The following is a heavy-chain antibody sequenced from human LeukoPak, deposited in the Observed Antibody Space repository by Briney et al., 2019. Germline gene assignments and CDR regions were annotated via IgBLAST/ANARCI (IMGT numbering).Heavy chain of an antibody. CDR1: GGTFSSYA. CDR3: ARAKYYYDSSGYYGIDY. J-gene: IGHJ4*02. CDR2: IIPILGIA. Sequence: GASVKVSCKASGGTFSSYAISWVRQAPGQGLEWMGRIIPILGIANYAQKFQGRATITADKSTSTAYMELSSLRSEDTAVYYCARAKYYYDSSGYYGIDYWGQGTLVTVSS. V-gene: IGHV1-69*04. D-gene: IGHD3-22*01.